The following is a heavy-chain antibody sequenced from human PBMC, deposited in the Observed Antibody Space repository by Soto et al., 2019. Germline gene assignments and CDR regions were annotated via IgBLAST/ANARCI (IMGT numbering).Heavy chain of an antibody. CDR1: GGSLSSGGYY. CDR3: SRGVLY. J-gene: IGHJ4*02. CDR2: ISYSGST. D-gene: IGHD3-10*01. V-gene: IGHV4-31*03. Sequence: SETLSLTCTVSGGSLSSGGYYWSWIRQHPGEGLEWIGCISYSGSTYYNPSLKSRLTISADTSKNQFFLKLSSVTAADTAVYYCSRGVLYRGQGTLVPVSS.